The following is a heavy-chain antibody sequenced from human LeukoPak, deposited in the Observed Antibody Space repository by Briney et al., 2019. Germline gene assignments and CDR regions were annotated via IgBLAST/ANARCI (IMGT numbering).Heavy chain of an antibody. J-gene: IGHJ2*01. CDR3: AISSSWFQRYFDL. CDR2: IYHGGST. D-gene: IGHD6-13*01. Sequence: KSGGSLRLSCAASGFTVSSNYMSWIRQPPGKGLEWIGYIYHGGSTYYNPSLKSRVTISVDTSNNQFSLSLTSVTAADTAVYYCAISSSWFQRYFDLWGRGTLVTVSS. CDR1: GFTVSSNY. V-gene: IGHV4-59*02.